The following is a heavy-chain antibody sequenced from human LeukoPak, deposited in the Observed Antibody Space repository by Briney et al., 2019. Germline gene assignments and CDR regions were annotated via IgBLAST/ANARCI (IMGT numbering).Heavy chain of an antibody. CDR1: GFTFSSYA. Sequence: GGSLRLSCAASGFTFSSYAMSWVRQAPGKGLEWVSAISGSGGSTYYADSVKGRFTISRDNSKNTLYLQMNSLRAEDMAVYYCAKDHSLLWFGELSTFDYWGQGTLVTVSS. CDR3: AKDHSLLWFGELSTFDY. D-gene: IGHD3-10*01. J-gene: IGHJ4*02. CDR2: ISGSGGST. V-gene: IGHV3-23*01.